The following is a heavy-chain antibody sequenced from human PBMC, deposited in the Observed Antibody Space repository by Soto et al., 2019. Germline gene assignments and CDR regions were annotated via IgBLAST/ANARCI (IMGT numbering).Heavy chain of an antibody. CDR2: IMPIFRAP. Sequence: QVQLVQSGAEVKKPGSSVKVSCKASGGAFSDYAFSWVRQAPGRGLEWLGGIMPIFRAPDYAQKFQGRVTITAAEFTRAAYMVMTSLRSEDTAVYYCASWLKGPDIGNYYYGMDVWGQGTTVTVS. V-gene: IGHV1-69*12. J-gene: IGHJ6*02. CDR3: ASWLKGPDIGNYYYGMDV. CDR1: GGAFSDYA. D-gene: IGHD2-15*01.